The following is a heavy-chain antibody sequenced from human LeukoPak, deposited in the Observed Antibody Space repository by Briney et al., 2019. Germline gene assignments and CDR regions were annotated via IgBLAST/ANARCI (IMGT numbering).Heavy chain of an antibody. J-gene: IGHJ4*02. CDR3: ARYTTGAFDY. Sequence: KSGESLKISCKGSGYSFTSYWITWVRQMRGKGLEWMGRIDPSDSYTNYSPSFQGHVTISADKSISTAYLQWSSLKASDTAMYYCARYTTGAFDYWGQGTLVTVSS. CDR1: GYSFTSYW. V-gene: IGHV5-10-1*01. CDR2: IDPSDSYT. D-gene: IGHD1-1*01.